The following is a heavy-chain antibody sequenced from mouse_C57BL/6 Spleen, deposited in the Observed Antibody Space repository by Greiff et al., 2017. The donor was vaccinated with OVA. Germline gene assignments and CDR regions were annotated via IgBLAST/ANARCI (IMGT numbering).Heavy chain of an antibody. CDR3: AGRIDDYGEGWYFDV. CDR1: GYSITSGYY. CDR2: ISYDGSN. J-gene: IGHJ1*03. V-gene: IGHV3-6*01. D-gene: IGHD2-4*01. Sequence: EVQVVESGPGPVKPSQSLSLTCSVTGYSITSGYYWNWIRQLPGNKLEWMGYISYDGSNNYNPSLKNRISITSDTSKNQFFLKLHSVTTEDTATYYCAGRIDDYGEGWYFDVWGTGTTVTVSS.